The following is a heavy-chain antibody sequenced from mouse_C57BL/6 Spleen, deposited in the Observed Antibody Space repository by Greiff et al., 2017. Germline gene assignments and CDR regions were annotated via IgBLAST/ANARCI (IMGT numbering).Heavy chain of an antibody. D-gene: IGHD4-1*01. CDR2: IWSGGST. Sequence: VLLVESGPGLVQPSQSLSITCTVSGFSFTSYGVHWVRQSPGKGLEWLGVIWSGGSTDYNAAFISRLSISKDNSKSQVFFKMNSQQADDTAIYYCARNFWAGYAMDYWGQGTSVTVSS. J-gene: IGHJ4*01. CDR1: GFSFTSYG. V-gene: IGHV2-2*01. CDR3: ARNFWAGYAMDY.